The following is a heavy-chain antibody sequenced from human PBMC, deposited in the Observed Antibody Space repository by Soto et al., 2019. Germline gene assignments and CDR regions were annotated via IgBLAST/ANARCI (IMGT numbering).Heavy chain of an antibody. V-gene: IGHV4-4*02. CDR2: INHRWST. Sequence: QVKLQESGPGLVKPSGTLSLTCAVPGGSIVSYKWWSWVRQSQGKGLAWLGEINHRWSTIYNPARKSRGTISVDTSRNQFYLKVNSVTAEDTDVYYCARGGSSELWGQGTLVTVTS. CDR3: ARGGSSEL. D-gene: IGHD6-6*01. J-gene: IGHJ4*02. CDR1: GGSIVSYKW.